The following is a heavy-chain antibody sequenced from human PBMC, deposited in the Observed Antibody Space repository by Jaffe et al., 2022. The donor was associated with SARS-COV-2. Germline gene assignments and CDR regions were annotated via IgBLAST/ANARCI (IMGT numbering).Heavy chain of an antibody. J-gene: IGHJ4*02. D-gene: IGHD6-13*01. V-gene: IGHV3-9*01. CDR3: AKGLQQLGFVRFDY. CDR1: GFTFDDYA. CDR2: ISWNSGSI. Sequence: EVQLVESGGGLVQPGRSLRLSCAASGFTFDDYAMHWVRQAPGKGLEWVSGISWNSGSIGYADSVKGRFTISRDNAKNSLYLQMNSLRAEDTALYYCAKGLQQLGFVRFDYWGQGTLVTVSS.